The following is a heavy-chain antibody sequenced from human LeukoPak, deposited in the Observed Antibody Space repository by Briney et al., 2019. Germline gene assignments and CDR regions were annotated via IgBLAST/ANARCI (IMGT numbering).Heavy chain of an antibody. CDR3: ARDLAGTDMINYYYYMDV. J-gene: IGHJ6*03. V-gene: IGHV4-4*07. Sequence: PSETLSLTCTVSGGAINTYYWSWIRQSAGKGLELLGHMYTSGTTSYNPSLKSRLTMSIDTSKNQFSLKLTSVTAADTAVYYCARDLAGTDMINYYYYMDVWGKGTTVTISS. CDR1: GGAINTYY. D-gene: IGHD3-16*01. CDR2: MYTSGTT.